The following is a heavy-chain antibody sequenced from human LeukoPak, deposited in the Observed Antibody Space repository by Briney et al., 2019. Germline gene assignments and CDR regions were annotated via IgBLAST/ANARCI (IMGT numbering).Heavy chain of an antibody. J-gene: IGHJ4*02. Sequence: GGSLRLSCATSGFPFSDFSMSWVRQAPGKGLEWISTTNSGGTSTYYAESVRGRFTISRDNSKNTLYLQMSSLRIEDTAVYYCAKQSYARSLGEGGPGTLVSVSS. V-gene: IGHV3-23*01. D-gene: IGHD2-8*01. CDR3: AKQSYARSLGE. CDR2: TNSGGTST. CDR1: GFPFSDFS.